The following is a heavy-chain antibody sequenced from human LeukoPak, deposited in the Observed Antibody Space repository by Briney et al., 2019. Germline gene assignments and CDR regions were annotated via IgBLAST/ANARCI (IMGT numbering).Heavy chain of an antibody. V-gene: IGHV3-53*01. CDR3: ARERGRGRDSPWFDY. Sequence: GGSPRISRAGPGFHVSGDFMSWVRPAPGEGVGWGSDIYSDGSTYYADSVKGRFTISRDNSKNTLDLQMTGLRAEDTAVYYCARERGRGRDSPWFDYWGQGTLVTVSS. J-gene: IGHJ4*02. CDR2: IYSDGST. CDR1: GFHVSGDF. D-gene: IGHD1-26*01.